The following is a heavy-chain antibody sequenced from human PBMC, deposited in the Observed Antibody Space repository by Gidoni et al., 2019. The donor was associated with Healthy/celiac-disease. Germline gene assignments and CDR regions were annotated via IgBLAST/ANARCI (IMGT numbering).Heavy chain of an antibody. J-gene: IGHJ4*02. D-gene: IGHD4-17*01. V-gene: IGHV3-21*01. Sequence: EVQLVESGGGLVKPGGSLRLSCAASGFTFSSYSMNWVRQAPGKGLEWVSSISSSSSYIYYADSVKGRFTISRDNAKNSLYRQMNSLRAEDTAVYYCARDRATVTWDYWGQGTLVTVSS. CDR3: ARDRATVTWDY. CDR2: ISSSSSYI. CDR1: GFTFSSYS.